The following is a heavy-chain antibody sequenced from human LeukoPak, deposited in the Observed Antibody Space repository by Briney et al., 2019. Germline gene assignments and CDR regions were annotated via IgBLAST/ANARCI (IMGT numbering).Heavy chain of an antibody. J-gene: IGHJ6*02. CDR2: IIPIFGTA. V-gene: IGHV1-69*13. CDR3: ARRILTGSTHYYYGMDV. D-gene: IGHD3-9*01. Sequence: ASVKVSCKASGGTFSSYAISWVRQAPGQGLEWMGGIIPIFGTANYAQKFQGRVTITADESTSTAYMELSSLRSEDTAVYYCARRILTGSTHYYYGMDVWGQGTTVTVSS. CDR1: GGTFSSYA.